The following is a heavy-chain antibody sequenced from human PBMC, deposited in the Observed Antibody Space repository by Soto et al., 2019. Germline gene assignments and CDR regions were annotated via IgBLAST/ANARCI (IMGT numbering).Heavy chain of an antibody. J-gene: IGHJ4*02. V-gene: IGHV3-23*01. D-gene: IGHD6-19*01. CDR3: VKGGWLDD. CDR2: ISVSGGET. Sequence: EVQLLESGGGLVQPGGSRRLSCTASGFAFTNFEMSWARQASGKGLEWVSFISVSGGETHYADSVKGRFTISRDNSKNTLHVQMNSLRVEDVAVYYCVKGGWLDDWGQGTLVTVSS. CDR1: GFAFTNFE.